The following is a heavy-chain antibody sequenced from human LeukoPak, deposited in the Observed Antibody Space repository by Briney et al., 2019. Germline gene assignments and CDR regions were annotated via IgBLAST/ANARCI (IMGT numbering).Heavy chain of an antibody. CDR2: IYRDGRT. CDR1: GFTVSGNY. Sequence: GGSLRLSCAASGFTVSGNYTNWVRQAPGKGLEWVSVIYRDGRTYYTESVKGRFTVSRDNSKNTVDLQMNNLRAEDTAVYYCAREVTYYYDSRGWFDTWGQGTLVTVSS. V-gene: IGHV3-53*01. D-gene: IGHD3-22*01. J-gene: IGHJ5*02. CDR3: AREVTYYYDSRGWFDT.